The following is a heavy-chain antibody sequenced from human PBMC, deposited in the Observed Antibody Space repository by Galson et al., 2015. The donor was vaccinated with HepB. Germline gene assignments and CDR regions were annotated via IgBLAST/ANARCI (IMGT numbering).Heavy chain of an antibody. CDR2: SNPSGGST. J-gene: IGHJ4*02. CDR1: GYTFTSYY. Sequence: SAKVSCKASGYTFTSYYMHWVRQAPGQGLEWMGISNPSGGSTRYAQKFQGSVNMTRYTSPSTVYMELINLRSEAPAVYYCSRVRLGRLGYSDYWGQGTLVTVSS. D-gene: IGHD3-16*02. V-gene: IGHV1-46*01. CDR3: SRVRLGRLGYSDY.